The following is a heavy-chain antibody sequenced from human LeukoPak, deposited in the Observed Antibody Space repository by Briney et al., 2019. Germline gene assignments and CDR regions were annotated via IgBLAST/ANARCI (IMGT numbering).Heavy chain of an antibody. D-gene: IGHD5-24*01. CDR1: GFTFSSYS. Sequence: GGSLRLSCAASGFTFSSYSMNWVRQAPGKGLEWVSSISSSSSYIYYADSVKGRFTISRDNAKNSLYLQMNSLRAEDTAVYYCARGKRIEMATIFYFDYWGQGTLVTVSS. V-gene: IGHV3-21*01. J-gene: IGHJ4*02. CDR3: ARGKRIEMATIFYFDY. CDR2: ISSSSSYI.